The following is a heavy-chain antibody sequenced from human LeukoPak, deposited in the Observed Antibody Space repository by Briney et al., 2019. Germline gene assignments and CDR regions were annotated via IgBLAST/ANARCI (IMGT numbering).Heavy chain of an antibody. D-gene: IGHD6-19*01. Sequence: GGSLRLSCAASGFTFSSYAMSWVRQAPGKGLEWVSGISGGGISTYYADSVKGRFTISRDNSKNTLYLQMNSLRAEDTAVYYCARDGGSSGWAYYYYGMDVWGQGTTVTVSS. J-gene: IGHJ6*02. CDR2: ISGGGIST. CDR1: GFTFSSYA. CDR3: ARDGGSSGWAYYYYGMDV. V-gene: IGHV3-23*01.